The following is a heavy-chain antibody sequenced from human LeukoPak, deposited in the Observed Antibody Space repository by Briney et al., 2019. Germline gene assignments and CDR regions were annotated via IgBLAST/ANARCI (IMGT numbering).Heavy chain of an antibody. J-gene: IGHJ4*02. CDR1: GYSFTSYW. CDR3: ARRHSHPIGAFDY. CDR2: IYPGDSDT. V-gene: IGHV5-51*01. Sequence: GESLKISYKGSGYSFTSYWIGWVRQMPGKGLEWMGIIYPGDSDTRYSPSFQGQVTISADKSISTAYLQWSSLKASDTAMYYCARRHSHPIGAFDYWGQGTLVTVSS.